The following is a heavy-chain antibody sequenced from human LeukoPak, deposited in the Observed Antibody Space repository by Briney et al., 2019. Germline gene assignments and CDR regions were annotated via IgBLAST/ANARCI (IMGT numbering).Heavy chain of an antibody. Sequence: PSETLSLTCAVYGGSFSGYYWSWIRQPPGKGLEWIGSIYYSGSTYYNPSLKSRVTISVDTSKNQFSLKLSSVTAADTAVYYCARDRLSTTVLDYWGQGTLVTVSS. D-gene: IGHD4-17*01. V-gene: IGHV4-34*01. CDR2: IYYSGST. CDR3: ARDRLSTTVLDY. CDR1: GGSFSGYY. J-gene: IGHJ4*02.